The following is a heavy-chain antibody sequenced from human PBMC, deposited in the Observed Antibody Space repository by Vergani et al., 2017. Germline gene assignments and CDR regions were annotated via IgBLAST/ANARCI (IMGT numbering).Heavy chain of an antibody. Sequence: QVQLQESGPGLVKPPGTLSLTCAVSGDSISSNNCWTWVRQPPGKGLEWIGEICHTEDTKYSPSLKCRVTVSVDESRNLFSLRLNSVTAADTAVYYCATIGYRRWGYYFDYWGQGTLVTVSS. V-gene: IGHV4-4*03. CDR1: GDSISSNNC. J-gene: IGHJ4*02. CDR2: ICHTEDT. CDR3: ATIGYRRWGYYFDY. D-gene: IGHD2-2*02.